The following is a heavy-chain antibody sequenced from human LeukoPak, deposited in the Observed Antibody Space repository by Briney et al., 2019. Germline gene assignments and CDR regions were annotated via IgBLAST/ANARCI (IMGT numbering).Heavy chain of an antibody. CDR3: AKAVYADFQSTVDY. CDR2: VSWNSGNV. D-gene: IGHD4-17*01. J-gene: IGHJ4*02. Sequence: GGSLRLSCAASGFSFEDYAMHWVRQPPGKGLEWVSRVSWNSGNVGYADSLKGRFTISRDNAKNLLYLQMSSVRAEDTALYYCAKAVYADFQSTVDYWGRGTLVTVSS. CDR1: GFSFEDYA. V-gene: IGHV3-9*01.